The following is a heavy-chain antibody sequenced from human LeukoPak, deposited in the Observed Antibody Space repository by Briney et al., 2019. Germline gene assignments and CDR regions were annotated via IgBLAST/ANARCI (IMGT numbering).Heavy chain of an antibody. CDR1: GGTFSSYA. D-gene: IGHD2-2*01. J-gene: IGHJ4*02. CDR3: ARGYCSSTSCYFDY. CDR2: IIPIFGTA. Sequence: GASVEVSCKASGGTFSSYAISWVRQAPGQGLEWMGGIIPIFGTANYAQKFQGRVTITTDESTSTAYMELSSLRSEDTAVYYCARGYCSSTSCYFDYWGQGTLVTVSS. V-gene: IGHV1-69*05.